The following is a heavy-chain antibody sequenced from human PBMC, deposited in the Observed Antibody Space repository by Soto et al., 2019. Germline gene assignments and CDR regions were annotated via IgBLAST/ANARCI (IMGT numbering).Heavy chain of an antibody. Sequence: GESLKLSCKGSGYSFSRYWIAWVRQPPGKGLEWMGLIYPGDSDTRYSPSFQGQVTISADKSITTAYLQWSSLKASATAIYYCARDTFSGDSSGPHYWGQGTLVTVSS. J-gene: IGHJ4*02. CDR2: IYPGDSDT. D-gene: IGHD3-22*01. CDR3: ARDTFSGDSSGPHY. V-gene: IGHV5-51*01. CDR1: GYSFSRYW.